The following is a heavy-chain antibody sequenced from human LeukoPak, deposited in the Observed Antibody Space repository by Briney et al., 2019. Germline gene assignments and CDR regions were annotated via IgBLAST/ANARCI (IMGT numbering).Heavy chain of an antibody. J-gene: IGHJ4*02. CDR2: IIPIFGTA. Sequence: SVKVSCKASGGTFSSYAISWVRQAPGQGLEWMGRIIPIFGTANYAQKFQGRVTITTDEATSTAYMELSSLRSEDTAVYYCGTRYYGSGADYWGQGTLVTVSS. V-gene: IGHV1-69*05. CDR1: GGTFSSYA. D-gene: IGHD3-10*01. CDR3: GTRYYGSGADY.